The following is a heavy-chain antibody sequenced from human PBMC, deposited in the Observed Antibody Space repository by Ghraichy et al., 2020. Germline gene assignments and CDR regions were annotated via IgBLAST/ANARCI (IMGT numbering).Heavy chain of an antibody. CDR1: GFTFSSYW. CDR3: AREGYSYSLDY. V-gene: IGHV3-74*01. J-gene: IGHJ4*02. D-gene: IGHD5-18*01. Sequence: GESLNISCAASGFTFSSYWMHWVRQAPGKGLVWVSRINSDGSSTSYADSVKGRFTISRDNAKNTLYLQMNSLRAEDTAVYYCAREGYSYSLDYWGQGTLVTVSS. CDR2: INSDGSST.